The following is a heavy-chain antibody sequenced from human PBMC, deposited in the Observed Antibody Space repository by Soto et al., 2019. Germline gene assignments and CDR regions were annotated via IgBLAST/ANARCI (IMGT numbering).Heavy chain of an antibody. Sequence: QITLKESGPTLVKPTQTLTLTCTFSGFSLSTSLVGVCWIRHPPGKALECLALIYWDDDKRYSPSLKSSLPITKDTSENQVVLTMSNRDPVATATYNFAHTPPYSDDVGGSYRHSIYYLDYCGQGTLVTVSS. CDR1: GFSLSTSLVG. J-gene: IGHJ4*02. CDR3: AHTPPYSDDVGGSYRHSIYYLDY. D-gene: IGHD3-16*02. V-gene: IGHV2-5*02. CDR2: IYWDDDK.